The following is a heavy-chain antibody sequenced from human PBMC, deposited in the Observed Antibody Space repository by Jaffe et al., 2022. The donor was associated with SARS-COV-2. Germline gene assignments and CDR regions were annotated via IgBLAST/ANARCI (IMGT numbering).Heavy chain of an antibody. CDR3: ARDRRAGDYYYYYGMDV. CDR1: GYTFTSYY. V-gene: IGHV1-46*01. CDR2: INPSGGST. D-gene: IGHD1-26*01. J-gene: IGHJ6*02. Sequence: QVQLVQSGAEVKKPGASVKVSCKASGYTFTSYYMHWVRQAPGQGLEWMGIINPSGGSTSYAQKFQGRVTMTRDTSTSTVYMELSSLRSEDTAVYYCARDRRAGDYYYYYGMDVWGQGTTVTVSS.